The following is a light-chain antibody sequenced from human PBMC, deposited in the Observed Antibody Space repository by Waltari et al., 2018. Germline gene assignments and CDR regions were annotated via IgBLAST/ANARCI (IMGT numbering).Light chain of an antibody. J-gene: IGLJ2*01. V-gene: IGLV2-14*03. Sequence: QSALTQPASVSGSPGQSITISCTGASSAFFNYVCWYQHPPGKAPKLMIYDVSNRPSGVSNRFSGSNSGSTASLTISGLQAEDEADYYCSVKRGSNTVVFGGGTKLTVL. CDR2: DVS. CDR1: SSAFFNY. CDR3: SVKRGSNTVV.